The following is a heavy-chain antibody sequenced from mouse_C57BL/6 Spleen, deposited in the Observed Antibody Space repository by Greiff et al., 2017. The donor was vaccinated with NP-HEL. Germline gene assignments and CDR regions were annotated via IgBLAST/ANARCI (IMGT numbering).Heavy chain of an antibody. CDR1: GFTFSDYG. V-gene: IGHV5-17*01. CDR3: ASAGWDVGMDY. Sequence: EVKLMESGGGLVKPGGSLKLSCAASGFTFSDYGMHWVRQAPEKGLEWVAYISSGSSTIYYADTGKGRFTISRDNAKNTLFLQMTSLRSEDTAMYYCASAGWDVGMDYWGQGTSVTVSS. CDR2: ISSGSSTI. J-gene: IGHJ4*01. D-gene: IGHD4-1*01.